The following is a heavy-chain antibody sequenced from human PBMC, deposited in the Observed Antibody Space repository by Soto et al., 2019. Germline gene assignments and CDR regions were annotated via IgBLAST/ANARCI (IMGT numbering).Heavy chain of an antibody. CDR2: IYWNDDK. D-gene: IGHD2-2*01. CDR1: GFSLSTSGVG. J-gene: IGHJ6*02. CDR3: AHRHVVVPAADYYYGMDV. Sequence: SGPTLVNPTQTLTLTCTFSGFSLSTSGVGVGWIRQPPGKALEWLALIYWNDDKRYSPSLKSRLTITKDTSKNQVVLTMTNMDPVDTATYYCAHRHVVVPAADYYYGMDVWGQGTTVTAP. V-gene: IGHV2-5*01.